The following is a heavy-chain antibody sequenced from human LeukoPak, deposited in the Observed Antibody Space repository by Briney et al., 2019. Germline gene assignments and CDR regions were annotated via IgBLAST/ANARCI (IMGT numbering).Heavy chain of an antibody. CDR2: INPNSGGT. Sequence: ASVKVSCKASGYTFTGYYMHWVRQAPGQGLEWMGWINPNSGGTNYAQKFQGRVTMIRDTSISTAYMELSRLRSDDTAVYYCAREAITYRNTAVAGKGDYWGQGTLVTVSS. CDR3: AREAITYRNTAVAGKGDY. CDR1: GYTFTGYY. J-gene: IGHJ4*02. D-gene: IGHD6-19*01. V-gene: IGHV1-2*02.